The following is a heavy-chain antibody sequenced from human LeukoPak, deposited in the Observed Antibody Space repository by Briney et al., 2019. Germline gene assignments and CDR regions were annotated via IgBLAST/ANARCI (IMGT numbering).Heavy chain of an antibody. CDR1: GGSFSGYY. J-gene: IGHJ4*02. V-gene: IGHV4-34*01. CDR2: INHSGST. D-gene: IGHD6-19*01. CDR3: ARDRSGWSDY. Sequence: SETLSLTCAVYGGSFSGYYWSWIRQPPGKGLEWIGEINHSGSTNYNPSLKSRVTISVDTSKNQFSLKLSSVTAADTAVYYCARDRSGWSDYWGQGTLVTVSS.